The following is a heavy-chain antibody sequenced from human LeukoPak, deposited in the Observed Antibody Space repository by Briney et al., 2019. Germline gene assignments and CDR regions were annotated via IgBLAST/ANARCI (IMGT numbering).Heavy chain of an antibody. D-gene: IGHD1-26*01. CDR3: ARLLGADDY. CDR2: IKEDGSEK. J-gene: IGHJ4*02. V-gene: IGHV3-7*01. Sequence: GGSLRLSCAASGFPFNSYWMTWVRQAPGKGLEWVANIKEDGSEKYYVDSVKGRFAISRDNAKNSLFLQMNALRADDTAVYYCARLLGADDYWGQGTLVTVSS. CDR1: GFPFNSYW.